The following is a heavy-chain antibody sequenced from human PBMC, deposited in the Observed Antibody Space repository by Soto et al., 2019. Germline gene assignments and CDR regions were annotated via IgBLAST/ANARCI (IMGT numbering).Heavy chain of an antibody. V-gene: IGHV4-30-4*01. CDR3: ARESTTVTYGMDV. CDR2: IYYSGST. Sequence: TCTVSFGSISSGDYYWSWIRQPPGKGLEWIGYIYYSGSTYYNPSLKSRVTISVDTSKNQFSLKLSSVTAADTAVYYCARESTTVTYGMDVWGQGTTVTVSS. CDR1: FGSISSGDYY. J-gene: IGHJ6*02. D-gene: IGHD4-17*01.